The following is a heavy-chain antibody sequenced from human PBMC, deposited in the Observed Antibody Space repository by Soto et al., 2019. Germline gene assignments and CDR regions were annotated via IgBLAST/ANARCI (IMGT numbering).Heavy chain of an antibody. CDR2: IYTSGNT. CDR1: GSSMSNYF. CDR3: ARGDGYNFDF. V-gene: IGHV4-4*07. J-gene: IGHJ5*01. Sequence: QVQLQESGPGLVKPSETLSLTCTVSGSSMSNYFWNWIRQPAEKGLEWIGRIYTSGNTNYNPSLKSRVTMSLDTSKHQFSLILNSVTAADTAVYYCARGDGYNFDFWGQGTLVTVSS. D-gene: IGHD5-12*01.